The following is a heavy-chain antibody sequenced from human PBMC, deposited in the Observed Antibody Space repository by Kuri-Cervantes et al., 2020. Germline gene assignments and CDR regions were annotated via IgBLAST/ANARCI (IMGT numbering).Heavy chain of an antibody. Sequence: SVKVSCKASGGTFSSYAISWVRQAPGQGLEWMGGIIPIFGTANYAQKFQGRVTITADESTSTAYMELSSLISEDTAVYYCARASYSGYDFGPPQQPYDYWGQGTLVTVSS. CDR1: GGTFSSYA. J-gene: IGHJ4*02. CDR2: IIPIFGTA. V-gene: IGHV1-69*13. D-gene: IGHD5-12*01. CDR3: ARASYSGYDFGPPQQPYDY.